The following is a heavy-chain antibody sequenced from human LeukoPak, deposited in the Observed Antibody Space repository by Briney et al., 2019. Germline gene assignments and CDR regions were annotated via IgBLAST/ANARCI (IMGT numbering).Heavy chain of an antibody. CDR3: ARLPGFYGSGSRNYFDY. Sequence: GESLKISCKGFGYSFTSYWIGWVRQMPGKGLEWMGIIYPGDSDTRYSPSFQGQVTISADKSISTAYLQWSSLKASDTAMYYCARLPGFYGSGSRNYFDYWGQGTLVTVSS. V-gene: IGHV5-51*01. D-gene: IGHD3-10*01. CDR1: GYSFTSYW. J-gene: IGHJ4*02. CDR2: IYPGDSDT.